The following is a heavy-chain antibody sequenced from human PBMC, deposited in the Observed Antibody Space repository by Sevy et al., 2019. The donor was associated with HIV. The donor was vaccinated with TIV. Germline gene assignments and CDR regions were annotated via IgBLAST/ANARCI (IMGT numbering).Heavy chain of an antibody. J-gene: IGHJ4*02. CDR1: GGTFSSYA. D-gene: IGHD3-10*01. Sequence: ASVKVSCKASGGTFSSYAISWVRQAPGQGLEWMGGIIPIFGAANYAQNFQGRVTITADESTSTVYMEPSSLRSEDTAVYYCAKALYGSGSYYNLGYWGQGTLVTVSS. V-gene: IGHV1-69*13. CDR2: IIPIFGAA. CDR3: AKALYGSGSYYNLGY.